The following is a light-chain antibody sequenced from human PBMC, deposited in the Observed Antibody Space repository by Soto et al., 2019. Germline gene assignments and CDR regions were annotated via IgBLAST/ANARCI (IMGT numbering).Light chain of an antibody. V-gene: IGLV2-8*01. J-gene: IGLJ1*01. Sequence: SVLTKPPSASGSPGQSVTISCTGTSSDVGGYDYVSWYQQHPGKAPKLMIYDVTKRPSGVPDRFSGSKSANTASLTVSGLQAEDEADYYCSSYAGTHIVFGTGTKVTVL. CDR2: DVT. CDR1: SSDVGGYDY. CDR3: SSYAGTHIV.